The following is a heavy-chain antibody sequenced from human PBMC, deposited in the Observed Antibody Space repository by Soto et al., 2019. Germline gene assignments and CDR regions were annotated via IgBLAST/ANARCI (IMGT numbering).Heavy chain of an antibody. CDR1: GFAFSSYW. CDR3: ARATMATLDY. V-gene: IGHV3-74*01. CDR2: INTDGTTT. Sequence: GGSLRLSCAVPGFAFSSYWMYWVRQSSGKGLVWASRINTDGTTTNYADSVKGRFTISRDNAKNMLYLQMNSLRVEDTAVYYCARATMATLDYWGQGVLVPVSP. J-gene: IGHJ4*02.